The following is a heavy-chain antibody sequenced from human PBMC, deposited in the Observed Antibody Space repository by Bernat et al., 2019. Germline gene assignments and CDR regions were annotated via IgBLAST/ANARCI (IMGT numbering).Heavy chain of an antibody. J-gene: IGHJ3*02. V-gene: IGHV3-53*01. D-gene: IGHD6-19*01. CDR1: GFTVSSNY. CDR3: AREYSSGWCDAFDI. Sequence: EVQLVESGGGLIQPGGSLRLSCAASGFTVSSNYMSWVRQAPGKGLEWVSVIYSGGSTYYAESVKCRITSTRDNYKNTLYHQMTSLGAEDAAVYYCAREYSSGWCDAFDIWGRGTMVTVSS. CDR2: IYSGGST.